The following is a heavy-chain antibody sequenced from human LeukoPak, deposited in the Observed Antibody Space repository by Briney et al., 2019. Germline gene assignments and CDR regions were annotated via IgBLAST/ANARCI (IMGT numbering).Heavy chain of an antibody. V-gene: IGHV3-30*18. D-gene: IGHD6-13*01. J-gene: IGHJ4*02. CDR3: AKGWPAAGTEAEFDC. CDR2: ISYDGSIQ. CDR1: GFTFSSYG. Sequence: PGGFPRLSCAASGFTFSSYGIHWVRQAPGRGLEWVTYISYDGSIQYYIESIKGRYTISRDNSKNTVFLQMNSLRGEDTAVYFCAKGWPAAGTEAEFDCWGQGTLVTVSS.